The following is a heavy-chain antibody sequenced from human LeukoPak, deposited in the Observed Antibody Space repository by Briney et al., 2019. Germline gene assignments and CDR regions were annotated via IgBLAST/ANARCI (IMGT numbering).Heavy chain of an antibody. CDR2: IYHSGST. D-gene: IGHD3-22*01. CDR1: GGSISSYY. V-gene: IGHV4-38-2*02. Sequence: SETLSLTCTVSGGSISSYYWSWIRQPPGKGLEWIGSIYHSGSTYYNPSLKSRVTISVDTSKNQFSLKLSSVTAADTAVYYCAREVHYYDSSGSYDYWGQGTLVTVSS. CDR3: AREVHYYDSSGSYDY. J-gene: IGHJ4*02.